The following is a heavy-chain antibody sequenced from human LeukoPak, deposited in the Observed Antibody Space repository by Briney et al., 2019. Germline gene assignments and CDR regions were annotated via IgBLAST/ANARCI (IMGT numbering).Heavy chain of an antibody. CDR3: ARDLGYYDSSGYSKFDP. Sequence: SETLSLTCAVSGGSISSSNWWGWVRQPPGKGLEWIGEIYHSGSTNYNPSLKSRVTISVDKSKNQFSLKLSSVTAADTAVYYCARDLGYYDSSGYSKFDPWGQGTLVTVSS. J-gene: IGHJ5*02. CDR1: GGSISSSNW. CDR2: IYHSGST. D-gene: IGHD3-22*01. V-gene: IGHV4-4*02.